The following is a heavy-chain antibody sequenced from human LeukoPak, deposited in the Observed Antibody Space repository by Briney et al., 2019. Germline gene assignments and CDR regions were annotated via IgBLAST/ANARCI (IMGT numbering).Heavy chain of an antibody. V-gene: IGHV3-7*01. CDR3: ARGEWLGSYFDY. CDR2: MNQDGSEK. J-gene: IGHJ4*02. Sequence: GGSLRLSCAASGFTFSSYWMSWVRQAPGKGLEWVANMNQDGSEKFYVDSVKGRFTISRDNAKNSLYLQMNSLRAEDTAVYYCARGEWLGSYFDYWGQGTLVTVSS. CDR1: GFTFSSYW. D-gene: IGHD6-19*01.